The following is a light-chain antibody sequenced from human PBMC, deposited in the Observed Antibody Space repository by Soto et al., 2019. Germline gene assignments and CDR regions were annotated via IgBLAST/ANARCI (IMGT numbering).Light chain of an antibody. J-gene: IGKJ4*01. Sequence: EIVMKQSPATLSVSPGETASLSCRASQSAGNFLAWYQQKPGQAPRLLIYYISTRATGIPARFSGSGSGTEFTLTINSLQSEDFAVYFCQQYNHWPPLTFGGGTKVDIK. CDR1: QSAGNF. CDR2: YIS. CDR3: QQYNHWPPLT. V-gene: IGKV3D-15*01.